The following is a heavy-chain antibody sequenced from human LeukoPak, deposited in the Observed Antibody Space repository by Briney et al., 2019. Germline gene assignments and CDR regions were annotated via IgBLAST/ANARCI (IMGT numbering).Heavy chain of an antibody. CDR3: ARSIAAAGFDY. CDR1: GGSISSYY. V-gene: IGHV4-59*08. D-gene: IGHD6-13*01. J-gene: IGHJ4*02. Sequence: SETLSLTCTVSGGSISSYYWSWIRQPPGKGLEWIGYIYYSGSTNYNPSLKSRVTISVDTSKYQFSLKLSSVTAADTAVYYCARSIAAAGFDYWGQGTLVTVSS. CDR2: IYYSGST.